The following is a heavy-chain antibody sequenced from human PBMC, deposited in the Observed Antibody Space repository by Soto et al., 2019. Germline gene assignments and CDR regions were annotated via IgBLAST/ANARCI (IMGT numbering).Heavy chain of an antibody. V-gene: IGHV3-74*03. J-gene: IGHJ4*02. CDR1: GFSLSPYW. Sequence: GGSLRLSCSASGFSLSPYWIPWVRQAPWRGLEWVSRLSSDGFGAAYADSVKGRFFISRAIARNSLFLQVNGLRAEDTAVYYWARDLGGPDYWGRGTSVTVSS. D-gene: IGHD3-16*01. CDR2: LSSDGFGA. CDR3: ARDLGGPDY.